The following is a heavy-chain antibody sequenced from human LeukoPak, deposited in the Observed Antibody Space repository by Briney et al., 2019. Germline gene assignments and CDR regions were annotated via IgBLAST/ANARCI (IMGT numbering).Heavy chain of an antibody. CDR2: ISDDGRST. D-gene: IGHD6-6*01. Sequence: QAGGSLRLSCAASGFTFSSFGMSWVRQAPGKGLEWVSAISDDGRSTYYADSVKGRFTISRDNSKNTLYLQMNSLRFEDTALYFCANRVPYSSPSFNFDYWGQGTLVTVSS. V-gene: IGHV3-23*01. CDR3: ANRVPYSSPSFNFDY. CDR1: GFTFSSFG. J-gene: IGHJ4*02.